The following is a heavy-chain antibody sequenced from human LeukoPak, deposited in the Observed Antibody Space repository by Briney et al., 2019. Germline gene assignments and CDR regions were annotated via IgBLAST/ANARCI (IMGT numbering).Heavy chain of an antibody. CDR1: GGFITIGTYY. CDR3: ARDSVAPQRPYSTGWYDY. CDR2: IYTSGST. D-gene: IGHD6-19*01. V-gene: IGHV4-61*02. Sequence: TASETLSLTCTVSGGFITIGTYYWSWIRQPAGKGLEWIGRIYTSGSTNYNPSLKSRLTISLDTSKKQISLKLSSVTAADTAVYYCARDSVAPQRPYSTGWYDYWGQGTLVTVSS. J-gene: IGHJ4*02.